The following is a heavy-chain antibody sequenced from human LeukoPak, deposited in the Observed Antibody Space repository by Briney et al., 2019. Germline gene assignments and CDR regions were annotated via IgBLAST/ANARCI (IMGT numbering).Heavy chain of an antibody. CDR2: IYYSGST. V-gene: IGHV4-30-4*02. D-gene: IGHD2-2*01. CDR3: ARETTQSSTSSFDY. J-gene: IGHJ4*02. Sequence: SETLSLTCTVSGGSISSGDYYWSWIRQPPGKGLEWIGYIYYSGSTYYNPSLKSRVTISVDTSKNQFSLKLSSVTAADTAVYYCARETTQSSTSSFDYWGQGTLVTVSS. CDR1: GGSISSGDYY.